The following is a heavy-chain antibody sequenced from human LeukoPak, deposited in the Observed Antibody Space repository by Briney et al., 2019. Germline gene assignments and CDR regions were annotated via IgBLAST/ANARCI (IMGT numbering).Heavy chain of an antibody. CDR1: GFIFSTYT. J-gene: IGHJ4*02. CDR3: ARDYGGKGTFDY. V-gene: IGHV3-23*01. D-gene: IGHD4-23*01. CDR2: ISGGGGGT. Sequence: GGSLRLSCAASGFIFSTYTMNWVRQAPGKGLEWVSAISGGGGGTYYADFVKGRFTISRDNAKNSLYLQMNSLRAEDTAVYYCARDYGGKGTFDYWGQGTLVTVSS.